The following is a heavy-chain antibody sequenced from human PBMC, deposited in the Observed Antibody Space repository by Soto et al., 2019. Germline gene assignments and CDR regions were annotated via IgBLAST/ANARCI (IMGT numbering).Heavy chain of an antibody. J-gene: IGHJ6*01. V-gene: IGHV1-69*01. CDR1: GGTFSSYA. CDR3: ARVGYIFRRRHEEYGLVV. Sequence: QVRLVQSGAEVKKPGSSVKVSCEASGGTFSSYAVTWVRQAPGQGLEWMGGIIPIVTTPNYAQKFQGRLTSSADGSTSASYVELSSLRSEDTGVYYCARVGYIFRRRHEEYGLVVWCQGTTVIASS. D-gene: IGHD3-3*02. CDR2: IIPIVTTP.